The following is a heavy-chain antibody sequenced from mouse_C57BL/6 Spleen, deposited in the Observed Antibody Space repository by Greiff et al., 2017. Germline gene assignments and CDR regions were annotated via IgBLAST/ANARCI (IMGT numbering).Heavy chain of an antibody. D-gene: IGHD2-3*01. CDR1: GYTFTSYW. J-gene: IGHJ4*01. Sequence: QVQLQQPGTELVKPGASVKLSCKASGYTFTSYWMHWVKQRPGQGLEWIGNINPSNGGTNYNEKFKSKATLTVDKSSSTAYMQLSSLTSEDSAVYDCARRIFYDGYYLYAMDYWGQGTSVTVSS. V-gene: IGHV1-53*01. CDR3: ARRIFYDGYYLYAMDY. CDR2: INPSNGGT.